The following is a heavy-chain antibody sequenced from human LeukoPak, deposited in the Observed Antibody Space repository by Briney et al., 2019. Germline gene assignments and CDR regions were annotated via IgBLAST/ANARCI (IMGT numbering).Heavy chain of an antibody. J-gene: IGHJ4*02. CDR1: GFTVSSNY. V-gene: IGHV3-66*01. CDR2: IYSGGST. CDR3: ARDDIRSPGN. D-gene: IGHD3-16*01. Sequence: GGSLRLSCAASGFTVSSNYMSWVRQAPGKGLEWVSLIYSGGSTYYADSVNGRFTISRDNSKNTLYLQMNSLRAEDTAVYYCARDDIRSPGNWGQGTLVAVSS.